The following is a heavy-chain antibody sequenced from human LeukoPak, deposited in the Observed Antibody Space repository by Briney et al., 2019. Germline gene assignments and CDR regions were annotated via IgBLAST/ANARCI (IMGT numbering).Heavy chain of an antibody. Sequence: GGSLRLSCTASGFIFSTYWMSWVRQAPGKGLEWVANIKQDGSDKYYVDSVKGRFTVSRDNAKISLFLQMNSLRAEDTAVYYCAIYSTTWGWLDPWGQGTLVAVSS. V-gene: IGHV3-7*01. CDR2: IKQDGSDK. CDR1: GFIFSTYW. CDR3: AIYSTTWGWLDP. D-gene: IGHD4-4*01. J-gene: IGHJ5*02.